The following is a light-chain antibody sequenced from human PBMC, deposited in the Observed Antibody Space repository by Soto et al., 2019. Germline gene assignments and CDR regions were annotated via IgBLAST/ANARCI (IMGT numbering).Light chain of an antibody. J-gene: IGKJ1*01. CDR3: QQYNSYSTWT. CDR2: DAS. V-gene: IGKV1-5*01. Sequence: DIQMTQSPSTLSASVGDRVTITCRASQTISWYLAWYQQKAGQAPKVLIFDASTLESGVPSRFSGSSSGTVFTLTISSLQPDDFATYYCQQYNSYSTWTFGQGTKVE. CDR1: QTISWY.